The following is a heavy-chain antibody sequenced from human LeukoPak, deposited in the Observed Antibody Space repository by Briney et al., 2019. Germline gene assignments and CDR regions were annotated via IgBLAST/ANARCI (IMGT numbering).Heavy chain of an antibody. CDR2: IYHSGST. CDR1: GASITTYY. D-gene: IGHD6-6*01. Sequence: SETLSLTRTVSGASITTYYWTWIRQPPGKGLEWIGYIYHSGSTNYNPSLKSRVTISLDTSRNQFSLRLSSVTAADTAVYFCAREYSTSSEGDCFDYWGQGSLVTVSS. J-gene: IGHJ4*02. V-gene: IGHV4-59*01. CDR3: AREYSTSSEGDCFDY.